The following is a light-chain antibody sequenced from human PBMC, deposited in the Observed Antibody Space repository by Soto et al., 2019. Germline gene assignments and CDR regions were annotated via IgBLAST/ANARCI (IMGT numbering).Light chain of an antibody. J-gene: IGKJ5*01. CDR3: QQRSNWPIT. Sequence: IVLTQSPATLSLSPGERATLSCRASQSVSSYLAWYQQKPGQAPRLLIYDASTRATGIPARFSGSGSGTDFTLTIGSLEPEDFAIYYCQQRSNWPITFGQGTRLEIK. CDR1: QSVSSY. V-gene: IGKV3-11*01. CDR2: DAS.